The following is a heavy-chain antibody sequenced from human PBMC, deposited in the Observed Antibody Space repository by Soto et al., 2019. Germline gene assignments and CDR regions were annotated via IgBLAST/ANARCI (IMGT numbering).Heavy chain of an antibody. V-gene: IGHV3-30-3*01. CDR3: ARGLPWYYIDY. CDR1: GFTFSDYA. Sequence: QVQLVESGGGVVQPGRSLRLSCAASGFTFSDYAMHWVRQAPGKGLEWVAVISYDGNNKYYADSVKGRFTISRDNSKNTLYLQMNSLGAEDTAVYYCARGLPWYYIDYWGQGTLVTVSS. CDR2: ISYDGNNK. J-gene: IGHJ4*02. D-gene: IGHD3-10*01.